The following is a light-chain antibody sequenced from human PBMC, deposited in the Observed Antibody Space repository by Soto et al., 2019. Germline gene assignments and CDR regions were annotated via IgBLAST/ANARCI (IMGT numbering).Light chain of an antibody. Sequence: IGMTQSPAALSVSRGERATLSCRASQSFYNNLAWYQQEPGQAPRLLIYGASTRATGIPARFSGSGSGTEFTLTISSLQSEDFAVYFCQQYNKWPPVTFGAGTKVDIK. CDR2: GAS. J-gene: IGKJ3*01. V-gene: IGKV3-15*01. CDR1: QSFYNN. CDR3: QQYNKWPPVT.